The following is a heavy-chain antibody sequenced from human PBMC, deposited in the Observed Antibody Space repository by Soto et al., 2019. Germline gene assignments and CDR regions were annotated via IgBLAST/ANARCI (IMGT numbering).Heavy chain of an antibody. Sequence: ASVKVSCKASGGTFSSYAISWVRQAPGQGLEWMGGIIPIFGTANYAQKFQGRVTITADESTSTAYMELSSLRSEDTAVYYCARDPISAAGTHFYYYYGMDVWGQGTTVTVSS. CDR1: GGTFSSYA. CDR3: ARDPISAAGTHFYYYYGMDV. D-gene: IGHD6-13*01. CDR2: IIPIFGTA. V-gene: IGHV1-69*13. J-gene: IGHJ6*02.